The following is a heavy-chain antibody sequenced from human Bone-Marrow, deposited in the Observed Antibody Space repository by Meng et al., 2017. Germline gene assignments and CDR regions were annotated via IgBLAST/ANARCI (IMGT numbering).Heavy chain of an antibody. CDR1: GFTISAYW. V-gene: IGHV3-74*01. CDR2: TSRDGSDT. D-gene: IGHD1-26*01. CDR3: AAAWELLPPSY. J-gene: IGHJ4*02. Sequence: VQLVESGGGVVQPGGSLRLSCVASGFTISAYWLHWVRQAPGKGLVWVSRTSRDGSDTVYADSVKGRFTLSRDNAKNTLYLQMNSLRAEDTAVYYCAAAWELLPPSYWGQGTLVTVSS.